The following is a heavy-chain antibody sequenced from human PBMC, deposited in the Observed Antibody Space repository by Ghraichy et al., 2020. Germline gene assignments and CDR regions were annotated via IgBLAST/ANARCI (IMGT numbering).Heavy chain of an antibody. CDR2: IYYSGNT. J-gene: IGHJ4*02. CDR3: ARGYGSAGTYWPFDY. V-gene: IGHV4-30-4*01. D-gene: IGHD3-10*01. Sequence: SETLSLTCTVSGVSINSGDYYWTWIRRPPGKGLEWIGYIYYSGNTYYNPSLKSRVTISVDTSKKQFSLKLSSVTAADTAVYYCARGYGSAGTYWPFDYWGQGTLVTVSS. CDR1: GVSINSGDYY.